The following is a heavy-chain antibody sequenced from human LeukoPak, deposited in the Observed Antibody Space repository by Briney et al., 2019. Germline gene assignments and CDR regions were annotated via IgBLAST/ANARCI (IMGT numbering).Heavy chain of an antibody. Sequence: TGGSLRLSCTASGFTFGDHAMSWVRQAPGKGLEWVGFIRSKAYRGTMEYAASVKGRFTISRDDSESIAYLQMNSLKIEDTAVYYCGRGPIQLWLHNGIDVWGPGTTVIVSS. V-gene: IGHV3-49*04. CDR3: GRGPIQLWLHNGIDV. J-gene: IGHJ6*02. CDR2: IRSKAYRGTM. CDR1: GFTFGDHA. D-gene: IGHD5-18*01.